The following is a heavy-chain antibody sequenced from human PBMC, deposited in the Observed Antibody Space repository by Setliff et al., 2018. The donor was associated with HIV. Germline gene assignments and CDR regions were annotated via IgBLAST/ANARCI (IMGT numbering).Heavy chain of an antibody. CDR1: GFTFSSYS. CDR2: ISSSSSYI. Sequence: GVLRLSCAASGFTFSSYSMNWVRQAPGKGLEWVSSISSSSSYIYYADSVKGRFTISRDNSKNTLYLQMNSLRAEDTAVYYCARYSSSWHTFDYWGQGTLVTVSS. CDR3: ARYSSSWHTFDY. J-gene: IGHJ4*02. D-gene: IGHD6-13*01. V-gene: IGHV3-21*01.